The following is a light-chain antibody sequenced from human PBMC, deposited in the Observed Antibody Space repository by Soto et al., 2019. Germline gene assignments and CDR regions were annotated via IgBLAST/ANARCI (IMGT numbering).Light chain of an antibody. CDR3: QQYGSSPMYT. CDR1: QSVSSSY. Sequence: EIVLTQSPGTLSLSPGERATLSCRASQSVSSSYLAWYQQKPGQAPRLLIYGASSRAAGIPDRCSGSGSGTDFTLTISRLVPEDFAVYYCQQYGSSPMYTFGQGTKLEIK. V-gene: IGKV3-20*01. CDR2: GAS. J-gene: IGKJ2*01.